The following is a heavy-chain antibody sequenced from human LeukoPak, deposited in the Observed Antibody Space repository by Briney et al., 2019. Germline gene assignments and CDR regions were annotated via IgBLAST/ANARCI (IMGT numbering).Heavy chain of an antibody. CDR2: ISSSSGYI. CDR1: GFTFSIYN. Sequence: GGSLRLSCAASGFTFSIYNMNRVRQAPGKGLEWVSSISSSSGYIYYADSVKGRFTISRDNAKNSLYLQMNSLRAEDTAVYYCAKERYYDSSAYYSTYWGRGTLVTVSS. D-gene: IGHD3-22*01. V-gene: IGHV3-21*01. J-gene: IGHJ4*02. CDR3: AKERYYDSSAYYSTY.